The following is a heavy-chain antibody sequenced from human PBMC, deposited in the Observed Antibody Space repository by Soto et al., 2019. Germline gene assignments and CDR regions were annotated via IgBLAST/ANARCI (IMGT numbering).Heavy chain of an antibody. CDR3: AKDLNCSGSFTSYYNYGMDV. CDR1: GFTFSNYA. CDR2: ISGSGRNT. D-gene: IGHD3-10*02. J-gene: IGHJ6*02. V-gene: IGHV3-23*01. Sequence: EVQMLESGGGLVHPGGSLRLSCAASGFTFSNYATNWVRQAPGKGLERVSAISGSGRNTYYADSVKGRLTISSDSYKNTLYLHMNSLRDEYTGVYCCAKDLNCSGSFTSYYNYGMDVGGRGTTVTVSS.